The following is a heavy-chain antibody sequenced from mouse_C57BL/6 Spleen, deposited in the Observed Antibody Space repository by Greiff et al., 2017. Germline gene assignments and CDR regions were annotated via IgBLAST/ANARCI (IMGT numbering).Heavy chain of an antibody. Sequence: VQLQQSGAELVKPGASVKISCKASGYAFSSYWMNWVKQRPGKGLEWIGQIYPGDGDTNYNGTFKGKATLTADKSSSTAYLQLSSLTSEDSAVYFCARYYGSSYDAMDYWGQGTSVTVSS. V-gene: IGHV1-80*01. J-gene: IGHJ4*01. CDR2: IYPGDGDT. CDR3: ARYYGSSYDAMDY. D-gene: IGHD1-1*01. CDR1: GYAFSSYW.